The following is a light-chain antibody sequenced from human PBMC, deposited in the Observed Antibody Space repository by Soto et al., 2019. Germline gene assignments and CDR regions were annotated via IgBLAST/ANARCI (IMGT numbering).Light chain of an antibody. CDR1: QTVSSSY. Sequence: EIVLTQSPGTLSLSPGERATLSCRASQTVSSSYLAWYRQKPGQAPRLLIYGASSRATGIPDRFSGSGSGTDFTLTISRLDPEDFEVYYCQQYGSSPLTFGAGTKVEI. V-gene: IGKV3-20*01. CDR3: QQYGSSPLT. CDR2: GAS. J-gene: IGKJ4*01.